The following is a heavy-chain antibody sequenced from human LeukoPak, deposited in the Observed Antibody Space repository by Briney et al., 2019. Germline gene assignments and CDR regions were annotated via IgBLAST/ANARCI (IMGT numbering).Heavy chain of an antibody. CDR2: ISYDGSNK. CDR1: GFTFSSYG. D-gene: IGHD3-9*01. CDR3: AKDVSPLRYFDWLPSD. J-gene: IGHJ4*02. Sequence: PGGSLRLSCAASGFTFSSYGMHWVRQAPGKGLEWVAGISYDGSNKYYADSVKGRFTISRDNSKNTLYLQMNSLRAEDTAVYYCAKDVSPLRYFDWLPSDWGQGTLVTVSS. V-gene: IGHV3-30*18.